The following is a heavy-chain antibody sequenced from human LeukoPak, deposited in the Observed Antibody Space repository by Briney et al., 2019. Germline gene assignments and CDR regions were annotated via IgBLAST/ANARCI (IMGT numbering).Heavy chain of an antibody. CDR3: ARDHIVVVPAARMGPVDY. D-gene: IGHD2-2*01. Sequence: GGSLRLSCAASGFTFSSYGMHWVRQAPGKGLEWVAVIWYDGSNKYYADSVKGRFTISRDNSKNTLYLQMNSLRAEDTAVYYCARDHIVVVPAARMGPVDYWGQGTLVTVSS. V-gene: IGHV3-33*01. J-gene: IGHJ4*02. CDR1: GFTFSSYG. CDR2: IWYDGSNK.